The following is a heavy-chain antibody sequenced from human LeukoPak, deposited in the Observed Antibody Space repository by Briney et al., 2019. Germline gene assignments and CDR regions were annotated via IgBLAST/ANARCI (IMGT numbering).Heavy chain of an antibody. CDR2: INHSGST. Sequence: PSETLSLTCAVYGGSFSGYYWSWIRQPPGKGLEWIGEINHSGSTNYNPSLKSRVTISVDASKNQFSLKLSSVTAADTAVYYCARAGQGGYRLDYWGQGTLVTVSS. D-gene: IGHD2-2*01. J-gene: IGHJ4*02. CDR1: GGSFSGYY. CDR3: ARAGQGGYRLDY. V-gene: IGHV4-34*01.